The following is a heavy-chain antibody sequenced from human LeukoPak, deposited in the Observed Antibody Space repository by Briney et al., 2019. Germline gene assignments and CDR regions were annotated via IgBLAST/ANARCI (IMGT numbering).Heavy chain of an antibody. CDR3: AELGITMIGGV. V-gene: IGHV3-48*03. J-gene: IGHJ6*04. CDR1: GFTFSSYE. Sequence: GGSRRLSCAASGFTFSSYEMNWVRQAPGKGLEWVSYISSSGSTIYYADSVKGRFTIARDNAKNSLYLQMNSLRAEDTAVYYCAELGITMIGGVWGKGTTVTISS. D-gene: IGHD3-10*02. CDR2: ISSSGSTI.